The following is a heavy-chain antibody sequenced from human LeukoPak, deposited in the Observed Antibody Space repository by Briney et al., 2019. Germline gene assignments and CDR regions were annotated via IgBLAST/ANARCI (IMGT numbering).Heavy chain of an antibody. V-gene: IGHV3-53*01. CDR1: GFTFSSYS. CDR3: ARVVRGYSYGYPDY. D-gene: IGHD5-18*01. CDR2: IYSGGST. J-gene: IGHJ4*02. Sequence: PGGSLRLSCAASGFTFSSYSMNWVRQAPGKGPEWVSVIYSGGSTYYADSVKGRFTISRDNSKNTLYLQMNSLRAEDTAVYYCARVVRGYSYGYPDYWGQGTLVTVSS.